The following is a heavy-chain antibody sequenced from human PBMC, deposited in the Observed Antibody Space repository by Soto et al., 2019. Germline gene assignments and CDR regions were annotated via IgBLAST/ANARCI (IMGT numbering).Heavy chain of an antibody. CDR2: ISGNGRGT. D-gene: IGHD3-22*01. CDR3: VKKRPSDRSHSDPFDY. J-gene: IGHJ4*02. V-gene: IGHV3-23*01. Sequence: VGSLSLSCATSGFSFSTYPMSWVRQAPGKGLEWVTAISGNGRGTSYADSVKGRFTILRDTSKKTLYLQMNSLRAEDTAVYYCVKKRPSDRSHSDPFDYWGQGTLVTVSS. CDR1: GFSFSTYP.